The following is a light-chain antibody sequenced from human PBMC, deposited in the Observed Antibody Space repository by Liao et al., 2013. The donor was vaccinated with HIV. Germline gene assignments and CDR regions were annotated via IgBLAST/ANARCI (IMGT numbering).Light chain of an antibody. J-gene: IGLJ3*02. CDR2: YDS. V-gene: IGLV3-21*01. CDR1: NIGTIS. CDR3: QVWDKSSNHPV. Sequence: SYELTQPPSVSVAPGKTARITCGGNNIGTISVHWYQQKPGQAPVLVIYYDSDRPSGIPERFSGSNSGNTATLTISRVEAGDEADYYCQVWDKSSNHPVFGGGTKLTVL.